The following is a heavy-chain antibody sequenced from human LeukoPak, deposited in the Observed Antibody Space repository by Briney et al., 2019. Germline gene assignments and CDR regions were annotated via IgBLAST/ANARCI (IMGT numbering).Heavy chain of an antibody. Sequence: GASVKVSCKASGYTFTSYGISWMRQAPGQGLEWMGWISTYNGNTNYAQKVRGRVTMTTDTSTSTAYMELRSLRFDDTAVYYCARAIDTSGYYVVEEGYFDYWGQGTLVTVSS. D-gene: IGHD3-22*01. CDR3: ARAIDTSGYYVVEEGYFDY. CDR2: ISTYNGNT. CDR1: GYTFTSYG. V-gene: IGHV1-18*01. J-gene: IGHJ4*02.